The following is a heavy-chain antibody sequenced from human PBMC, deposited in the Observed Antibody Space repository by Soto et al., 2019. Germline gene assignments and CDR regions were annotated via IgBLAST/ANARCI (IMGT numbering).Heavy chain of an antibody. CDR2: ISWDGGST. V-gene: IGHV3-43*01. Sequence: EVQLVESGGVVVQPGGSLRLSCAASGFTFDDYTMHWVRQAPGKGLEWVSLISWDGGSTYYADSVKGRFTISRDNSKNSLYLQMNSLRTEDTALYYCAKDISQATVTTWGPRPHYYYYGMDVWGQGTTVTVSS. J-gene: IGHJ6*02. CDR3: AKDISQATVTTWGPRPHYYYYGMDV. D-gene: IGHD4-4*01. CDR1: GFTFDDYT.